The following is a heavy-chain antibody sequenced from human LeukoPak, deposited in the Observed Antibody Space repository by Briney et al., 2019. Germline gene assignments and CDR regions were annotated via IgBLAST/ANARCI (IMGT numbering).Heavy chain of an antibody. V-gene: IGHV3-30-3*01. D-gene: IGHD6-19*01. Sequence: GGSLRLSCAASGFTFSSYAMHWVRQAPGKGLEWVAVISYDGSNKYYADSVKGRFTISRDNSKNTLYLQMNSLRAEDTAEYYCARELVGVAGTVFDYWGQGTLVTVSS. CDR1: GFTFSSYA. CDR3: ARELVGVAGTVFDY. CDR2: ISYDGSNK. J-gene: IGHJ4*02.